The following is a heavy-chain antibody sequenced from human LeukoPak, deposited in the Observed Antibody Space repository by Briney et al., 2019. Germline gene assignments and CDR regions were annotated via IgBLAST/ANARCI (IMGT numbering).Heavy chain of an antibody. CDR2: IIPIFGTA. Sequence: ASVNVSCKASGGTFSSYAISWVRQAPGQGLEWMGGIIPIFGTANYAQKFQGRVTITADKSTSTAYMELSSLRSEDTAVYYCARQGVYCSSTSCYRERDAFDIWGQGTMVTVSS. D-gene: IGHD2-2*01. CDR1: GGTFSSYA. J-gene: IGHJ3*02. V-gene: IGHV1-69*06. CDR3: ARQGVYCSSTSCYRERDAFDI.